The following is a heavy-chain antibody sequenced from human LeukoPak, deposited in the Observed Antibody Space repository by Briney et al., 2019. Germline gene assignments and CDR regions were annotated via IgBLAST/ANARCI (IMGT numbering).Heavy chain of an antibody. V-gene: IGHV3-23*01. J-gene: IGHJ4*02. CDR3: TKDGLRGYDYDY. D-gene: IGHD5-12*01. CDR1: GFTFRDYA. Sequence: GGSLRLSCAAAGFTFRDYAMSWVRQAPGKGLEWVSNILNSGHTTNYADSVKGRFTVSRDNSKNTLYLQMDNLRGDDTAVYYCTKDGLRGYDYDYWGQGTLVTVSS. CDR2: ILNSGHTT.